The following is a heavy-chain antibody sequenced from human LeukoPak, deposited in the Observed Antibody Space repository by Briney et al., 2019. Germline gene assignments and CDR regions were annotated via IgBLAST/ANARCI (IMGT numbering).Heavy chain of an antibody. Sequence: VASVKVSCKASGYTFTSYGISWVRQAPGQGLEWMGWIRDYNGNKNYVQKLKGRVTMTTDTSTSTAYMELRSLRSDDTAVYYCAREGKSLEWLFKGYYYYYIDVWGKGTTVTVSS. D-gene: IGHD3-3*01. CDR3: AREGKSLEWLFKGYYYYYIDV. CDR1: GYTFTSYG. V-gene: IGHV1-18*01. CDR2: IRDYNGNK. J-gene: IGHJ6*03.